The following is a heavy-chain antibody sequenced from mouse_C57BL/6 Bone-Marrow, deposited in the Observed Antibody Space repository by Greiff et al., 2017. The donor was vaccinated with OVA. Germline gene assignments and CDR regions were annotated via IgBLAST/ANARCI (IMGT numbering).Heavy chain of an antibody. J-gene: IGHJ3*01. CDR2: IYPRSGNT. CDR1: GYTFTSYG. Sequence: VQLQQSGAELARPGASVKLSCKASGYTFTSYGISWVKQRTGQGLEWIGEIYPRSGNTYYNEKFKGKATLTADKSSSTAYMELRSLTSEDSAVYFCAKRGNRDGMALAYWGQGTLVTVSA. V-gene: IGHV1-81*01. D-gene: IGHD2-3*01. CDR3: AKRGNRDGMALAY.